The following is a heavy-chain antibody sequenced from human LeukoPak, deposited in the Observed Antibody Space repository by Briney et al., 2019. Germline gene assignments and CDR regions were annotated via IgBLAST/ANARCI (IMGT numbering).Heavy chain of an antibody. CDR3: ARDEYSSSSLY. V-gene: IGHV3-64*01. CDR2: ISSNGGST. J-gene: IGHJ4*02. D-gene: IGHD6-6*01. Sequence: GGSLRLSCAASGFTFSSYAMHWVRQAPGKGLEYVSAISSNGGSTYYANSVKGRFTISRDNSKDTLYLQMKSLRAEDTAVYYCARDEYSSSSLYWGQGTLVTVSS. CDR1: GFTFSSYA.